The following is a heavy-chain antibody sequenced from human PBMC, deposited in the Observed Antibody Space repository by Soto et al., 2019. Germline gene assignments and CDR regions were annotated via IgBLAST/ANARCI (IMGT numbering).Heavy chain of an antibody. Sequence: QVQLVQSGAEVKKPGASVKVSCKASGYTFSSYGISWVRQAPGQGLEWMGWISGYSGHTYYAQKFQGRVTMTTDTXTXTXXMELRSLRSDDTAVYDCAREWDNKSEHSSGWYDDFWGQGTLVTVSS. J-gene: IGHJ4*02. D-gene: IGHD6-19*01. V-gene: IGHV1-18*01. CDR1: GYTFSSYG. CDR3: AREWDNKSEHSSGWYDDF. CDR2: ISGYSGHT.